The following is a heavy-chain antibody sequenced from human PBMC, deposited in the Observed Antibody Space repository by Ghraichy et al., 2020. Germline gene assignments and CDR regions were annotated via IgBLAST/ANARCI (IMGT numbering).Heavy chain of an antibody. CDR2: ISGSGSRT. CDR3: ASGDYYDSSAYVRAASRKYFDY. CDR1: GFTFSSNA. J-gene: IGHJ4*02. D-gene: IGHD3-22*01. Sequence: GGSLRLSCAASGFTFSSNAMSWVRQAPGKGLEWVSDISGSGSRTDYADSMKGRFTISRDNSKNTVYLQMNSLRAEDTAVYYCASGDYYDSSAYVRAASRKYFDYWGQGTLVTVSS. V-gene: IGHV3-23*01.